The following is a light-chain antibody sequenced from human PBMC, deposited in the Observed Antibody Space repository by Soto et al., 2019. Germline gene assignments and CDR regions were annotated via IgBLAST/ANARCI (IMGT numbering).Light chain of an antibody. J-gene: IGKJ4*01. CDR1: QSIDSW. CDR2: GAT. V-gene: IGKV1-12*01. Sequence: DIRMTQSPSTLSASVGDRVTIACRASQSIDSWLAWYQQKPGKAPKLLIYGATSLETGVPSRFSGRGSGTDFTLTISSLQPEDFATYFCQQADSFPLTFGGGTKVEIK. CDR3: QQADSFPLT.